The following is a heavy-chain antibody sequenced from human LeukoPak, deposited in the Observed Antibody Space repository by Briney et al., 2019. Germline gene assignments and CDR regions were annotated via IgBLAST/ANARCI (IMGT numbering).Heavy chain of an antibody. J-gene: IGHJ4*02. V-gene: IGHV3-21*01. CDR3: ARDSGAGKDY. CDR2: ISSSSSYI. CDR1: GFTFSSYS. Sequence: PGGSLRLSCAASGFTFSSYSMNWVRQAPGKGLEWVSSISSSSSYIYYADSVKGRFTISRDNAKNSLYPQMNSLRAEDTAVYYCARDSGAGKDYWGQGTLVTVSS. D-gene: IGHD3-10*01.